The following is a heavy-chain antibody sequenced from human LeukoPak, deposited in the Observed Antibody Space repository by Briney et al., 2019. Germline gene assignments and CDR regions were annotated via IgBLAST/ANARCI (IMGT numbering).Heavy chain of an antibody. D-gene: IGHD1-1*01. J-gene: IGHJ4*02. CDR3: AKGRRTGFVDY. Sequence: PGGSLRLSCEPSIFFFSEYYMRWVRLAPGKGLEWLGVITNDGSRKFYAAPVKGRFTASRENSKSLLFLQIYSLRHDDTGIYYCAKGRRTGFVDYWGEGALVTVSS. CDR1: IFFFSEYY. CDR2: ITNDGSRK. V-gene: IGHV3-30*18.